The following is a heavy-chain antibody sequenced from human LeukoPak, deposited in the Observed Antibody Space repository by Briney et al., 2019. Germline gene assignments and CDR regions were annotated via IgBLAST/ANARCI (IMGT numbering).Heavy chain of an antibody. CDR3: AREGIAATFDY. V-gene: IGHV4-59*12. CDR1: GGSISTYF. J-gene: IGHJ4*02. CDR2: IYYSGST. Sequence: KTSETLSLTCTVSGGSISTYFWTWIRQPPGKGLEWIGYIYYSGSTNYNPSLKSRVTISVDTSKNQFSLKLSSVTAADTAVYYCAREGIAATFDYWGQGTLVTVSS. D-gene: IGHD6-13*01.